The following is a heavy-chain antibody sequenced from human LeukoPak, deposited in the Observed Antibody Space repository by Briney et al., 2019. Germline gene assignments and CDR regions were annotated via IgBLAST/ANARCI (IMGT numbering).Heavy chain of an antibody. V-gene: IGHV1-18*01. CDR3: ARDRRNGSGYVPPFDC. J-gene: IGHJ4*02. CDR2: ISAYNGNT. D-gene: IGHD5-12*01. Sequence: ASLKASCKASGYTFTSYGISWVRQAPGQGLEWMGWISAYNGNTNYAQKLQGRVTMTTDTSTSTAYMELRSLRSDDTAVYYCARDRRNGSGYVPPFDCWGQGTLVTVSS. CDR1: GYTFTSYG.